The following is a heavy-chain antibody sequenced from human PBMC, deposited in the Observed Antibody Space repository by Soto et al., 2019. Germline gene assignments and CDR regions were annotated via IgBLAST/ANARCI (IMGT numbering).Heavy chain of an antibody. J-gene: IGHJ4*02. CDR1: GYTFTSYD. V-gene: IGHV1-8*01. D-gene: IGHD2-15*01. CDR2: MNPNSGNT. CDR3: ASSRRYRSGGSCYSDY. Sequence: ASVKVSCKASGYTFTSYDINWVRQATGQGLEWMGWMNPNSGNTGYAQKFQGRVTMTRNTSISTAYMELSSLRSEDTAVYYCASSRRYRSGGSCYSDYWGQGTLVTVSS.